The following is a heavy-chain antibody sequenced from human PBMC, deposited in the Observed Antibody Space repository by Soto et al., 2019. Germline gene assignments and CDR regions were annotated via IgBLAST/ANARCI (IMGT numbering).Heavy chain of an antibody. D-gene: IGHD5-18*01. V-gene: IGHV1-69*13. Sequence: GASVKVSCKASGGTFSSYAISWVRQAPGQGLEWMGGVIPIFGTANYAQKFQGRVTITADESTSTAYMELSSLRSEDTAVYYCARDRGYSYGLWWFDPWGQGTLVTVS. CDR3: ARDRGYSYGLWWFDP. J-gene: IGHJ5*02. CDR2: VIPIFGTA. CDR1: GGTFSSYA.